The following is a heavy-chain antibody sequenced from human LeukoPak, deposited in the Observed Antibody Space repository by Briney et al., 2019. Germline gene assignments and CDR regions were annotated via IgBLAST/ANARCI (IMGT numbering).Heavy chain of an antibody. Sequence: GGSLRLSCLTSGFTLSTNAMSWVRQAPGKGLEWISGISGSGASTYYADSVKGRFTISRDDSGNTLYLQMNSLRGDDTAVYYCAKDVGKWESLHFFDYWGQGTLVTVSS. J-gene: IGHJ4*02. V-gene: IGHV3-23*01. CDR3: AKDVGKWESLHFFDY. CDR2: ISGSGAST. D-gene: IGHD1-26*01. CDR1: GFTLSTNA.